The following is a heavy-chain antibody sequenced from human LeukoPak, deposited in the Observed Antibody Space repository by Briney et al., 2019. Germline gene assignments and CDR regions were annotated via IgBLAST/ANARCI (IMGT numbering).Heavy chain of an antibody. CDR1: GFTFSSYW. D-gene: IGHD3-22*01. CDR2: INSDGSST. Sequence: GGSLRLSCAASGFTFSSYWMHWVRQAPGKGLVWVSRINSDGSSTSYADSVKGRFTISRDNAKNTLYLQMNSLRAEDTAVYYCARDLTYYYDSSGPLVEADAFDIWGQGTMVTVSS. CDR3: ARDLTYYYDSSGPLVEADAFDI. J-gene: IGHJ3*02. V-gene: IGHV3-74*01.